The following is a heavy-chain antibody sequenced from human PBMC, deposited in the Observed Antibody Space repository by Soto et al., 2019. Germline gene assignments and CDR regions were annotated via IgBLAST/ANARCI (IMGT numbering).Heavy chain of an antibody. J-gene: IGHJ4*02. CDR2: IGDTGTFI. CDR3: ARDQRYLRQGYSDY. D-gene: IGHD4-4*01. CDR1: AFIFSDHS. Sequence: EVQLVESGGGLVKPGGSLRLSCVGSAFIFSDHSMNWVRQAPGKGLEWVTSIGDTGTFIYYADSVKGRFTISRDNAKNSLLLQMDSLRPEDRAVYYCARDQRYLRQGYSDYWGQGTLVSVPS. V-gene: IGHV3-21*01.